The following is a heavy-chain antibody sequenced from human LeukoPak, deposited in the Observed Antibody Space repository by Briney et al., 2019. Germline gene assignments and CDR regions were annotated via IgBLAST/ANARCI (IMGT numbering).Heavy chain of an antibody. Sequence: ASVNVSCKASGYTFTTYGISWVRQAPGQGLEWMGWISPYNGNTNYAQKLQGRVTMTTDTSTSTAYMELRSLRSDDTAVYYCARGVEDYSGSKSPSYFDYWGQGTLVTVSS. V-gene: IGHV1-18*01. CDR1: GYTFTTYG. J-gene: IGHJ4*02. D-gene: IGHD3-10*01. CDR2: ISPYNGNT. CDR3: ARGVEDYSGSKSPSYFDY.